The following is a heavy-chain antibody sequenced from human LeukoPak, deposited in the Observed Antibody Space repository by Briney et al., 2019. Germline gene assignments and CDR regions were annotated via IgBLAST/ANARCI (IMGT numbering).Heavy chain of an antibody. CDR3: ARLVDPTYYFDY. CDR1: GYTFTNYG. J-gene: IGHJ4*02. V-gene: IGHV1-69*13. Sequence: ASVNVSCKASGYTFTNYGITWVRQAPGQGLEWMGGIIPIFGTANYAQKFQGRVTITADESTSTAYMELSSLRSEDTAVYYCARLVDPTYYFDYWGQGTLVTVSP. CDR2: IIPIFGTA. D-gene: IGHD2-8*02.